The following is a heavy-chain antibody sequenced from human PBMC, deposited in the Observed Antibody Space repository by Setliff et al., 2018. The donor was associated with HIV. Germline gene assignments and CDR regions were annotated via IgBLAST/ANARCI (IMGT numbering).Heavy chain of an antibody. Sequence: QSGGSLRLSCAASGFTFSSNAIHWVRQAPGKGLEYVSGISSNGGSTYYADSVEGRFTISRDNNKNTLYLQMNSLRAEDTAVYYCAKDGHDQDHYYHMDVWGKGTTVTVSS. D-gene: IGHD1-1*01. V-gene: IGHV3-64*04. CDR1: GFTFSSNA. CDR2: ISSNGGST. J-gene: IGHJ6*03. CDR3: AKDGHDQDHYYHMDV.